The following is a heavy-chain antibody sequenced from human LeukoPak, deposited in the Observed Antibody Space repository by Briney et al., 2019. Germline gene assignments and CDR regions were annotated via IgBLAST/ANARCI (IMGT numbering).Heavy chain of an antibody. CDR1: GFTFSSYG. J-gene: IGHJ4*02. CDR3: AKGVRFLEWLEYYFDY. CDR2: ISYDGSNK. V-gene: IGHV3-30*18. Sequence: GGSLRLSCAASGFTFSSYGMHWVRQAPGKGLEWVAVISYDGSNKYYADSVKGRFTISRDNSKNTLYLQMNSLRAEDTAVYYCAKGVRFLEWLEYYFDYWGQGALVTVSS. D-gene: IGHD3-3*01.